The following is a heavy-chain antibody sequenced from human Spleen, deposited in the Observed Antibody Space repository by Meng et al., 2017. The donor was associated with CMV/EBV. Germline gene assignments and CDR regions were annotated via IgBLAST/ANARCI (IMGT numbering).Heavy chain of an antibody. V-gene: IGHV4-34*01. J-gene: IGHJ6*02. CDR2: INHRGNT. CDR1: GGSFSGYF. Sequence: SETLSLTCAVSGGSFSGYFWTWIRQTPGKGLEWIGEINHRGNTNYNPSLKSRVTMSVDTSKRQFSLKMTSVTAADTAVYYCLRRAHGLDVWGQGTTVTVSS. CDR3: LRRAHGLDV.